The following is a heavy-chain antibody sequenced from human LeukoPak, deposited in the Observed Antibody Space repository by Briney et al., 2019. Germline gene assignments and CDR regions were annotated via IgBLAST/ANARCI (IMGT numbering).Heavy chain of an antibody. Sequence: PSETLTLTCTVSGGSISSYYWSWIRQPPGKGLEWIGYIYYSGSTNYNPSLKSRVTISVDTSKNQFSLKLSSVTAADTAVYYCAREGSGNPDYWGQGTLVTVSS. D-gene: IGHD1-26*01. V-gene: IGHV4-59*12. CDR1: GGSISSYY. CDR2: IYYSGST. CDR3: AREGSGNPDY. J-gene: IGHJ4*02.